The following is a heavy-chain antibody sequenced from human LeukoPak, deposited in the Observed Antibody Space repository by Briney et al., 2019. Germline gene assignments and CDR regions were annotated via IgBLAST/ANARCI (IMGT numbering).Heavy chain of an antibody. CDR3: ARVTVVRRSHNWFDP. J-gene: IGHJ5*02. CDR1: GGSINSYY. D-gene: IGHD4-23*01. CDR2: IYSSGST. V-gene: IGHV4-4*09. Sequence: SETLSLTCSVSGGSINSYYWSWIRQPPGKGLEWIGYIYSSGSTNYNPSLKSRVTISVDTSKNQFSLKLSSVTAADTAVYYCARVTVVRRSHNWFDPWGQGTLVTVSS.